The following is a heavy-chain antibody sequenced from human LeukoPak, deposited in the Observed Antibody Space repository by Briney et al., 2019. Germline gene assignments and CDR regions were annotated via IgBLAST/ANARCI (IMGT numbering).Heavy chain of an antibody. V-gene: IGHV3-7*01. D-gene: IGHD1-26*01. CDR2: IKQDGSEK. J-gene: IGHJ4*02. Sequence: GGTLRLSCAASGFTFSSYGMSWVRQAPGKGVEWVANIKQDGSEKYYVDSVKGRFTISRDNAKNSLYLQMNSLRAEDTAVYYCARDLFKWELNYWGQGTLVTVSS. CDR1: GFTFSSYG. CDR3: ARDLFKWELNY.